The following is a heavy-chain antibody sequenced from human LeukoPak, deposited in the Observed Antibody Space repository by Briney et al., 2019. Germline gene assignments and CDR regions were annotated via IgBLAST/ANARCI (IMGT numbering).Heavy chain of an antibody. D-gene: IGHD5-18*01. Sequence: GGSLRLSCAASGFTFDDYAMRWVRQAPGKGLEWVSGISWNSGSIGYADSVKGRFTISRDNAKNSLYLQMNSLRAEDTALYYCAKGRIQLWLVRSFDYWGQGTLVTVSS. CDR3: AKGRIQLWLVRSFDY. CDR2: ISWNSGSI. V-gene: IGHV3-9*01. CDR1: GFTFDDYA. J-gene: IGHJ4*02.